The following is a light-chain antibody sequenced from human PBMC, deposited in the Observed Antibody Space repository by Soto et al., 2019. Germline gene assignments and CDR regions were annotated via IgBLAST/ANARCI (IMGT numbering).Light chain of an antibody. Sequence: EIVLTQSPGTLSLSPVERATLSCRASQSVSSSYLAWYQQKPGQAPRLLIYGASSRATGIPDRFSGSGSGTDFTLTISRLEPEDFVVYYCQQYGSSPGTFGGGTKVDIK. CDR1: QSVSSSY. V-gene: IGKV3-20*01. J-gene: IGKJ4*01. CDR3: QQYGSSPGT. CDR2: GAS.